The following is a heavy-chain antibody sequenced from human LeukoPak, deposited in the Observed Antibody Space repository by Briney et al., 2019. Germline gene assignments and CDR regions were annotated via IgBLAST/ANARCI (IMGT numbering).Heavy chain of an antibody. CDR2: ISSSSSYI. CDR3: ARAHSGYDFTFDY. J-gene: IGHJ4*02. Sequence: GGSLRLSCAASGFTFSSHSMNWVRQAPGKGLEWVSSISSSSSYIYYADSVKGRFTISRDNAKNSLYLQMNSLRAEDTAVYYCARAHSGYDFTFDYWGQGTLVTVSS. V-gene: IGHV3-21*01. CDR1: GFTFSSHS. D-gene: IGHD5-12*01.